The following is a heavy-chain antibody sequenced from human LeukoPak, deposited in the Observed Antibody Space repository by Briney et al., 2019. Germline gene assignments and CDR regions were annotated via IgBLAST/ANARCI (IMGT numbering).Heavy chain of an antibody. CDR1: GYTFTVYY. D-gene: IGHD1-1*01. CDR3: ARAKRLPLDY. V-gene: IGHV1-2*02. CDR2: IDPNSGVT. Sequence: GASVKVSCKASGYTFTVYYIHWVRQAPGQGLEWLGWIDPNSGVTNFAQKFQGRVAMTRDTSISTAYMELSRLRSDDLAVYYCARAKRLPLDYWGQGTLVTVSS. J-gene: IGHJ4*02.